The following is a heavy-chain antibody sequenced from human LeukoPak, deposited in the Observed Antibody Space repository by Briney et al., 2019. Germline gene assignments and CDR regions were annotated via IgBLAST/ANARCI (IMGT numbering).Heavy chain of an antibody. D-gene: IGHD6-13*01. CDR3: ARERRGRYSSSSDTSNAYFDY. J-gene: IGHJ4*02. Sequence: ASVKVSCKASGGTFSSYAISWVRQAPGQGLEWMGWISAYNGNTNYAQKLQGRVTTTTDTSTSTAYMELRSLRSDDTAVYYCARERRGRYSSSSDTSNAYFDYWGQGTLVTVSS. CDR1: GGTFSSYA. CDR2: ISAYNGNT. V-gene: IGHV1-18*01.